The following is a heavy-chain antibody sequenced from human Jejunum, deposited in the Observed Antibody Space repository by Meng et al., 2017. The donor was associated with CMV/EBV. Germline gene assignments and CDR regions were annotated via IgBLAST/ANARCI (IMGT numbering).Heavy chain of an antibody. D-gene: IGHD3-10*01. CDR1: GGSFSGYY. J-gene: IGHJ5*02. CDR3: AVGYGSGSNNWFDP. CDR2: INHSGST. V-gene: IGHV4-34*01. Sequence: QGQLHRGGAGPLKPSETLSLTCAVYGGSFSGYYWNWIRQPPGKGLEWIGEINHSGSTNYNPSLKSRVTISVDTSKNQFSLKLSSVTAADTAVYYCAVGYGSGSNNWFDPWGQGTLVTVSS.